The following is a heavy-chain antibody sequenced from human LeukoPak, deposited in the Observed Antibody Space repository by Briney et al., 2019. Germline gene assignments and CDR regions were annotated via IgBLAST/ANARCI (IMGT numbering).Heavy chain of an antibody. CDR2: IYYTGRT. CDR1: GGSISSYY. CDR3: ACRKRPGVVVAAGS. V-gene: IGHV4-59*01. J-gene: IGHJ4*02. Sequence: SETLSLTCTVSGGSISSYYWNWIRQPPGKGLEWIGYIYYTGRTDYNPSLESRVTISIDTSRTQFSLKLYSVTAADTAVYYCACRKRPGVVVAAGSWGQGTLVTVSS. D-gene: IGHD2-15*01.